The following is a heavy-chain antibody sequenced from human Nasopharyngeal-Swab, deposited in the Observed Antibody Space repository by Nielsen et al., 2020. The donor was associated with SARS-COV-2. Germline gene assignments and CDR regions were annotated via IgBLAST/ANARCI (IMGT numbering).Heavy chain of an antibody. Sequence: ASVKVSCKASGYTFTNYYMHWVRQAPGQGLEWMGIISPSGDATGYAQQFQGRVAMTRDTPTSTVYMELSSLRSEDTAVYYCVRDQGAGVAVAGCLDYWGQGTLVTVSS. D-gene: IGHD6-19*01. CDR3: VRDQGAGVAVAGCLDY. CDR1: GYTFTNYY. V-gene: IGHV1-46*01. J-gene: IGHJ4*02. CDR2: ISPSGDAT.